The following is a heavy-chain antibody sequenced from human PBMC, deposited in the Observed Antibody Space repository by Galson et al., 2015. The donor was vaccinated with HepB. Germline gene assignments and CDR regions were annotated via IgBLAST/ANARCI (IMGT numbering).Heavy chain of an antibody. V-gene: IGHV2-5*01. CDR3: ARSRKLGLNFDV. D-gene: IGHD7-27*01. J-gene: IGHJ4*02. CDR2: IYWNDDK. Sequence: PALVKPTQTLTLTCTFSGFSLSTSGVAVGWIRQPPGKALQWLALIYWNDDKRYSPSLKSRVTITKDTSKNQVVLTLTNMDPMDTGTYNCARSRKLGLNFDVWGQGTLVTVSS. CDR1: GFSLSTSGVA.